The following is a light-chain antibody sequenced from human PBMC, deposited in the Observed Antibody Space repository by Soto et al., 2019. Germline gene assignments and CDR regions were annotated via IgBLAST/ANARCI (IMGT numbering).Light chain of an antibody. Sequence: DIQMTQSPSTLSASVGDRVTITCRASQTISSWLAWYQQLPGKAPKLLIYDAYTLETGVPSRFSGSGSGTDFTLTISSLQADDFATYYCQQYDSYSWTVGQGTKVDIK. J-gene: IGKJ1*01. CDR3: QQYDSYSWT. CDR2: DAY. V-gene: IGKV1-5*01. CDR1: QTISSW.